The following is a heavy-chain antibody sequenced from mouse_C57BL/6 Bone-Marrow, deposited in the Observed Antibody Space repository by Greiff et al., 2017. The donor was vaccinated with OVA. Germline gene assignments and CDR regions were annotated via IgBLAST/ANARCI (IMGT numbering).Heavy chain of an antibody. Sequence: VQLVESGPGLVAPSHSLSITCTVSGFSLTSYGVSWVRQPPGKGLEWLGVIWGDGSTNYHSALISRLSISKDNSTSQVFLKLNSLHNDDTETYYSAKRYSDYGDWYCGVWGTGTTVTVSS. J-gene: IGHJ1*03. CDR3: AKRYSDYGDWYCGV. CDR2: IWGDGST. CDR1: GFSLTSYG. D-gene: IGHD2-13*01. V-gene: IGHV2-3*01.